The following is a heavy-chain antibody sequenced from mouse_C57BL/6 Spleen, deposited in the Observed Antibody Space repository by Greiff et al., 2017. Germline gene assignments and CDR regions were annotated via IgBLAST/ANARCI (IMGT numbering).Heavy chain of an antibody. V-gene: IGHV1-82*01. CDR3: AREGWLPLGY. CDR2: IYPGDGDT. CDR1: GYAFSSSW. J-gene: IGHJ2*01. D-gene: IGHD2-3*01. Sequence: VQLQQSGPELVKPGASVKISCKASGYAFSSSWMNWVKQRPGKGLECIGRIYPGDGDTNYNGKFKGKATLTADKSSSTAYMQLSSLTSEDSAVYFCAREGWLPLGYWGQGTTLTVSS.